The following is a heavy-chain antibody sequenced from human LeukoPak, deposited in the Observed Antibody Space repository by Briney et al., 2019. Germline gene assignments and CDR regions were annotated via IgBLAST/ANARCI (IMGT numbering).Heavy chain of an antibody. CDR1: GFTFSSYA. Sequence: GGSLRLSCAASGFTFSSYAMHWVRLAPGKGLEWVALISYDGGNKYSADSVKGRFTISRDNSKNTLYLQMNSLRAEDTSVYYCARGARGSGWRVFDYWGQGTLVTVSS. J-gene: IGHJ4*02. D-gene: IGHD6-19*01. V-gene: IGHV3-30*04. CDR2: ISYDGGNK. CDR3: ARGARGSGWRVFDY.